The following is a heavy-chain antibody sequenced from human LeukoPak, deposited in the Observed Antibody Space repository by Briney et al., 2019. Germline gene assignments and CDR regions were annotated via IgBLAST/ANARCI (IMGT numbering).Heavy chain of an antibody. CDR2: MNPNSGNT. D-gene: IGHD6-19*01. Sequence: GASVKVSCKASGYTFTSYDINWVRQATGQGLEWMGWMNPNSGNTGYAQKFQGRVTMTRNTSISTAYMELSSLRSEDTAVYYCARANLPGIAVAGTWARPRKRTGYYGMDVWGQGTTVTVSS. V-gene: IGHV1-8*01. CDR1: GYTFTSYD. CDR3: ARANLPGIAVAGTWARPRKRTGYYGMDV. J-gene: IGHJ6*02.